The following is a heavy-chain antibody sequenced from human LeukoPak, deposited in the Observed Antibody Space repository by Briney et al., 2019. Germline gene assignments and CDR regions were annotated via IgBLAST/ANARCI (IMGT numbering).Heavy chain of an antibody. D-gene: IGHD5-12*01. CDR2: IYSGGST. CDR1: GFTVSSNY. CDR3: ARSRDYTIDP. V-gene: IGHV3-53*01. Sequence: GGSLRLSCAASGFTVSSNYMSWVRQAPGKGLEWVSVIYSGGSTYYADSVKGRFTISRDTSKNTLYLQMNSLRAEDTAVYYCARSRDYTIDPWGQGTLVTVSS. J-gene: IGHJ5*02.